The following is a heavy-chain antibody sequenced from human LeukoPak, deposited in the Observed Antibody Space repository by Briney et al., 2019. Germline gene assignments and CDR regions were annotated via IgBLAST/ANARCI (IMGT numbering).Heavy chain of an antibody. Sequence: SVKVSCKASGGTFSSYAISWVRQAPGQGLEWMGGIIPIFGTANYAQKFQGRVTITADESTSTAYMELCSLRSEDTAVYYCARLIHGTNWFDPWGQGTLVTVSS. CDR1: GGTFSSYA. CDR2: IIPIFGTA. D-gene: IGHD2-8*01. CDR3: ARLIHGTNWFDP. V-gene: IGHV1-69*01. J-gene: IGHJ5*02.